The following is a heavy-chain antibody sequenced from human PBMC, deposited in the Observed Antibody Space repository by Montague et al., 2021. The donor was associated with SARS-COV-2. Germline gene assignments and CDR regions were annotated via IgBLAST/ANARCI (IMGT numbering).Heavy chain of an antibody. D-gene: IGHD1-1*01. J-gene: IGHJ2*01. CDR1: GGSISSSSYY. V-gene: IGHV4-39*02. CDR3: AREDAGDWCFDL. Sequence: SETLSLTCTVSGGSISSSSYYWGWIRQPPGKGPEWIGSIYYSGTTFYNPSLRSRVTMSVDTSKNQFSLRLSSVTAADTAVFYCAREDAGDWCFDLWGRGTLVTVSS. CDR2: IYYSGTT.